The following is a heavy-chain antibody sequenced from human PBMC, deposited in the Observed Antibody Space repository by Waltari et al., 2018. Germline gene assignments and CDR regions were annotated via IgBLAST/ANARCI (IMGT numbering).Heavy chain of an antibody. D-gene: IGHD1-26*01. CDR2: FDPEDRET. V-gene: IGHV1-24*01. CDR1: GYTLTELS. J-gene: IGHJ4*02. CDR3: ATWIVGATPGRAFDY. Sequence: QVQLVQSGAEVKKPGASVKVSCKVSGYTLTELSMHWVRQAPGKGLEWMGGFDPEDRETIYAEKFQGSVTTTEDTSTDTAYMELSSLGSEDTAVYYRATWIVGATPGRAFDYWGQGTLVTVSS.